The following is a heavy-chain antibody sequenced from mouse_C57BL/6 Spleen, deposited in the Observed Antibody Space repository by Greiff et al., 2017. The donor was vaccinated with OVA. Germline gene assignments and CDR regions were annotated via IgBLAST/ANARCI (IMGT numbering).Heavy chain of an antibody. CDR3: AAIYYGNPFAD. CDR1: GYAFSSSW. J-gene: IGHJ3*01. V-gene: IGHV1-82*01. D-gene: IGHD2-1*01. Sequence: VQLQQSGPELVKPGASVKLSCTASGYAFSSSWMNWVKQRPGKGLEWIGRIYPGDGDTNSNGKFTGKATLTADKSSSTAYMQLSSLTSEDSAVYCGAAIYYGNPFADWGQGTLVTVSA. CDR2: IYPGDGDT.